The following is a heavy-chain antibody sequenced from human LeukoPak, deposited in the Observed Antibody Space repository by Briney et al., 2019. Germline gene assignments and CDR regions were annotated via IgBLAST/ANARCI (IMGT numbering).Heavy chain of an antibody. CDR3: ARHGGTRVTLVEVYYFDY. V-gene: IGHV4-30-2*01. Sequence: SETLTLTCTVSGGSISSGGYYWSWIRQPPGKGLEWIGYIYHSGSTYYNPSLKSRVTISVDRSKNQFSLKLSSVTAADTAVYYCARHGGTRVTLVEVYYFDYWGQGTLVTVSS. CDR1: GGSISSGGYY. CDR2: IYHSGST. D-gene: IGHD4-11*01. J-gene: IGHJ4*02.